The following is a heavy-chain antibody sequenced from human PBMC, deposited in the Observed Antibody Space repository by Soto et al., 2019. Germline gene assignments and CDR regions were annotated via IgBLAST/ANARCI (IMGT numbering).Heavy chain of an antibody. V-gene: IGHV3-74*01. CDR3: ASDSDGYGTTKEY. J-gene: IGHJ4*02. Sequence: EVQLVESGGDLVQPGGSLRLSCAASGFTFSRYGMHWVRQDSGKGLVWVSGINCDGSGTRYADSVKGRITVSRANAKNTLFIDMNSLRAEDTAVYYCASDSDGYGTTKEYWGQGALVTVSS. D-gene: IGHD2-15*01. CDR2: INCDGSGT. CDR1: GFTFSRYG.